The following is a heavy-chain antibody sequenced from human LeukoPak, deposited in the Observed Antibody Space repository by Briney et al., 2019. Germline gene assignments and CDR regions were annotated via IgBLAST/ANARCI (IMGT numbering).Heavy chain of an antibody. CDR2: INPNSGGT. Sequence: ASVTVSCKASGYTFTGYYMHWVRQAPGQGLEWMGWINPNSGGTNCAQKFQGWVTMTRDTSISTAYMELSRLRSDDTAVYYCARSKDLRLDDIYYWGQGTLVTVSS. CDR3: ARSKDLRLDDIYY. CDR1: GYTFTGYY. J-gene: IGHJ4*02. D-gene: IGHD3-9*01. V-gene: IGHV1-2*04.